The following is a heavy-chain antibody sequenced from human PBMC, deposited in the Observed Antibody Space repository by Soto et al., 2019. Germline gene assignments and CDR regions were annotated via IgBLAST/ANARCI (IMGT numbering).Heavy chain of an antibody. CDR3: AKDRGSGSYAANYYYYGMDV. CDR1: GFTFSSYA. V-gene: IGHV3-64*04. J-gene: IGHJ6*02. CDR2: ITSNGGNT. Sequence: PGGSLRLSCAASGFTFSSYAMHWVRQAPGKGLEYFSVITSNGGNTDYASSVKGRFTISRDNSKTSLYLQMNSLRAEDTALYYCAKDRGSGSYAANYYYYGMDVWGQGTTVTVSS. D-gene: IGHD3-10*01.